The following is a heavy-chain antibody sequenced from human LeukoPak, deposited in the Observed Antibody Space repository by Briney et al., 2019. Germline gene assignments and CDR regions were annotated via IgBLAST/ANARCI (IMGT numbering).Heavy chain of an antibody. J-gene: IGHJ4*02. CDR1: GGSISSYY. V-gene: IGHV4-59*08. CDR3: ARHGTLGSTTYPLDY. CDR2: IYYSGST. D-gene: IGHD1-26*01. Sequence: TSETLSLTCTVSGGSISSYYWSWIRQAPGKGLEWIGNIYYSGSTNYNPSLKSRVTVSVDTSKNQFSLKLSSVTAADTAVYYCARHGTLGSTTYPLDYWGQGTLATVSS.